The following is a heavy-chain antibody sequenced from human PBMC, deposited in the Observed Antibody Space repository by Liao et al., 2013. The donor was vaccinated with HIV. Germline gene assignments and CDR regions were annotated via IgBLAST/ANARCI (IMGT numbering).Heavy chain of an antibody. CDR1: GGSISSNSYYY. CDR3: ARGRGITIFGPADL. V-gene: IGHV4-39*07. J-gene: IGHJ2*01. Sequence: QLQLQESGPGLVKPSETLSLTCTVSGGSISSNSYYYWGWIRQPPGKGLEWIGSFYYGGSTYQNPSLKSRVTISVDRSKNQFSLKLTSVTAADTAVYYCARGRGITIFGPADLWGRGTLVTVSS. D-gene: IGHD3-3*01. CDR2: FYYGGST.